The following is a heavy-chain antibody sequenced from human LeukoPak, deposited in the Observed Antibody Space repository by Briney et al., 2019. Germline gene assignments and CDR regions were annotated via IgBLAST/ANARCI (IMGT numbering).Heavy chain of an antibody. CDR2: IDYDSSHI. CDR3: ARDPLRYLRVGHYDY. D-gene: IGHD3-9*01. CDR1: GFTSSNSA. J-gene: IGHJ4*02. Sequence: GGSLRLSCAASGFTSSNSAMNWVSQVPGKGLEWVSSIDYDSSHIYYAASVRGRFTISRDNARNSVYLQMNSLRVEDTAVYYCARDPLRYLRVGHYDYWGQGTLVAVSS. V-gene: IGHV3-21*01.